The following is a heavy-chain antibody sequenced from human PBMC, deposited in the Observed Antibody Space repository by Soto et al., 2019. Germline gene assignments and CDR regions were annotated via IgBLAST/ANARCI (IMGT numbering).Heavy chain of an antibody. CDR2: IYYSGST. CDR1: GGSISSSSYY. CDR3: ASEGSYSSSWYERAESWFDP. V-gene: IGHV4-39*01. J-gene: IGHJ5*02. Sequence: SETLSLTCTVSGGSISSSSYYWGWIRQPPGKGLEWIGSIYYSGSTYYNPSLKSRVTISVDTSKNQFSLKLSSVTAADTAVYYCASEGSYSSSWYERAESWFDPWGQGTLVTV. D-gene: IGHD6-13*01.